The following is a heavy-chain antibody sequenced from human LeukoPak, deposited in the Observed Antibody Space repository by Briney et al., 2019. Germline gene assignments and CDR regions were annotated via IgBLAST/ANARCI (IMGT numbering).Heavy chain of an antibody. Sequence: SETLSLTCTVSGGSISSYYWSWIRQPPGKGLEWIGYIYYSGSTNYNPSLKSRVTISLDTSKNQFSLKLSSVTATGTAVYYCAREHSYSSGWYWGFWGQGTLVTVSS. J-gene: IGHJ4*02. CDR3: AREHSYSSGWYWGF. CDR1: GGSISSYY. D-gene: IGHD6-19*01. V-gene: IGHV4-59*01. CDR2: IYYSGST.